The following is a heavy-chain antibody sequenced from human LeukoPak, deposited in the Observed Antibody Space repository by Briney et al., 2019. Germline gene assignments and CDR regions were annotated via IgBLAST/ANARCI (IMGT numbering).Heavy chain of an antibody. CDR2: ISSDGGST. Sequence: PGGSLRLSCAASGFTFRSLAMHWVRQAPGKGLEYVSSISSDGGSTYYPDSVKGRFTISRDNSKNTLYLQMRSLRAEDTAVYYCVKDRVIDYWGQGTLVTVSS. J-gene: IGHJ4*02. D-gene: IGHD2-21*01. V-gene: IGHV3-64D*09. CDR1: GFTFRSLA. CDR3: VKDRVIDY.